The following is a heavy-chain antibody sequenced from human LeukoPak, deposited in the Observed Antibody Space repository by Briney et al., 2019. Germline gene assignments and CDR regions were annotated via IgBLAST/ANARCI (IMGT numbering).Heavy chain of an antibody. CDR3: ARGGNYYGSGSYVIGAFDI. J-gene: IGHJ3*02. Sequence: SETLSRNSTGSACSTSSYYWSWIRQPAGKGLEGIVRTYTSGSTNYNPSPKSRITMSVDTSKNQFSLKLSSVTAADTAVYYCARGGNYYGSGSYVIGAFDIWGQGTMVTVSS. CDR1: ACSTSSYY. CDR2: TYTSGST. V-gene: IGHV4-4*07. D-gene: IGHD3-10*01.